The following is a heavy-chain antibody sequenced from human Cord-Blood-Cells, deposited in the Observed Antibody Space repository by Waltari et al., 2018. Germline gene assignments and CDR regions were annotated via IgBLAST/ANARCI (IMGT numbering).Heavy chain of an antibody. CDR2: ISSSSSTI. CDR1: GFTFSSYS. V-gene: IGHV3-48*02. Sequence: EVQLVESGGGLVQPGGSLRLSCAASGFTFSSYSMNWVRQAPGKGLEWVSYISSSSSTIYYADSVKGRFTISRDNAKNSLYLQMNSLRDEDTAVYYCARDGSGWAPAEYFQHWGQGTLVTVSS. J-gene: IGHJ1*01. CDR3: ARDGSGWAPAEYFQH. D-gene: IGHD6-19*01.